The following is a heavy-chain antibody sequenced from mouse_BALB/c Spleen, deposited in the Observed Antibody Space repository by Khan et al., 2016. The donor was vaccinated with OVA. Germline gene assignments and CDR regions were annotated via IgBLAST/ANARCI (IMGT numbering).Heavy chain of an antibody. CDR1: GYTFTSFG. CDR3: ESVGYTGTMDY. D-gene: IGHD2-14*01. CDR2: INTYTGQP. Sequence: QIQLVQSGPELKKPAETVKISCKASGYTFTSFGMNWVKQSPGKGLKWMGFINTYTGQPTYADDFKGRFAFSLETSASTAYLQINNLKNEDTSTYVWESVGYTGTMDYWGQGTAVTVSS. V-gene: IGHV9-3-1*01. J-gene: IGHJ4*01.